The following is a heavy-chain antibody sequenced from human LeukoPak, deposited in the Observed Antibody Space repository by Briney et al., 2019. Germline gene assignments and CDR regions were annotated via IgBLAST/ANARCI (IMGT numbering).Heavy chain of an antibody. Sequence: ASVTVSCKASGYTFTGYYIHWVRQAPGQGPEWLGWINPKSGGTNEAQKFHDRVTMTRDTSIRTAYMEVSRLRSDDTAGYYCARSPDILTGENFDYWGQGTLVTVSS. J-gene: IGHJ4*02. CDR1: GYTFTGYY. CDR2: INPKSGGT. CDR3: ARSPDILTGENFDY. D-gene: IGHD3-9*01. V-gene: IGHV1-2*02.